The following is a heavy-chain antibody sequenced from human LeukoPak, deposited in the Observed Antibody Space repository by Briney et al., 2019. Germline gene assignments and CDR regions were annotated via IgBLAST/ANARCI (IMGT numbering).Heavy chain of an antibody. CDR3: ANSRITIFGVDTNDY. V-gene: IGHV3-30-3*01. CDR2: ISYDGSNK. CDR1: GFTFSSYA. Sequence: QPGGSLRLSCAASGFTFSSYAMHWVRQAPGKGLEWVAVISYDGSNKYYADSVKGRFTISRDNSKNTLYLQMNSLRAEDTAVYYCANSRITIFGVDTNDYWGQGTLVTVSS. J-gene: IGHJ4*02. D-gene: IGHD3-3*01.